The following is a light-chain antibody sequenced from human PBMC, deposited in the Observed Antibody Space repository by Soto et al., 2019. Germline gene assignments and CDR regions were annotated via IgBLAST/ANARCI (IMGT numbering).Light chain of an antibody. J-gene: IGKJ1*01. CDR2: GAS. V-gene: IGKV3-20*01. CDR3: QQYGSSAWT. Sequence: EIVLTQSPGTLSLSPGERATLSCRASQSVSSSYLAWYQQKPGQAPRLLIYGASSRATGITDRFSGSGSGTDFTITISRLEPEEFAVYYCQQYGSSAWTFGQGTKVEIK. CDR1: QSVSSSY.